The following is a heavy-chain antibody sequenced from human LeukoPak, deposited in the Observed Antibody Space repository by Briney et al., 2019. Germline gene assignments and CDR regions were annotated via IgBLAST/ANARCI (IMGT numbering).Heavy chain of an antibody. J-gene: IGHJ3*02. D-gene: IGHD5-18*01. V-gene: IGHV3-74*01. Sequence: GGSLRLSCAASGFTFSSYWMHWVRQAPGKGLVWVLRINTDGSSTSYVDSVKGRFTISRDNAKNTLYLQMNSLKTEDTAVYYCTSSDTPMPRDAFHIWGQGTMVTVSS. CDR2: INTDGSST. CDR1: GFTFSSYW. CDR3: TSSDTPMPRDAFHI.